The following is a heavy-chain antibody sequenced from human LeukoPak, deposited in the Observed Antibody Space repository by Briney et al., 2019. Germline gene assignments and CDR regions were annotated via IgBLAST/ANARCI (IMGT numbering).Heavy chain of an antibody. D-gene: IGHD6-19*01. V-gene: IGHV1-8*01. CDR3: ARGPVAGTIDY. CDR1: GYTFTSHD. CDR2: MNPNSGNT. Sequence: ASVKVSCKASGYTFTSHDFNWMRQATGQGLEWMGWMNPNSGNTGYAQKFQGRVTMTRNTSKSTAYMELSSLRSDDTAVYYCARGPVAGTIDYWGQGTLVTVSS. J-gene: IGHJ4*02.